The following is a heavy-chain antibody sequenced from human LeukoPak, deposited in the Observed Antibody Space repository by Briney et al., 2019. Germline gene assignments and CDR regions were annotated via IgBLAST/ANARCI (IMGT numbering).Heavy chain of an antibody. D-gene: IGHD6-13*01. CDR1: GGSISSSSYY. J-gene: IGHJ4*02. CDR3: ARSVGRKRLVQGSFDY. V-gene: IGHV4-39*07. Sequence: PSETLSLTCTVSGGSISSSSYYWGWIRQPPGKGLEWIGSIYYSGSTYYNPSLKSRVTISVDTSKNQFSLKLSSVTAADTAVYYCARSVGRKRLVQGSFDYWGQGTLVTVSS. CDR2: IYYSGST.